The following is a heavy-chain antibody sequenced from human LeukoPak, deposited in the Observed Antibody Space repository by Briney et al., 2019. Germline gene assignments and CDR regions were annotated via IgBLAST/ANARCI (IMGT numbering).Heavy chain of an antibody. CDR1: GFSFSSYR. CDR3: AREPEMVPAASFEY. J-gene: IGHJ4*02. CDR2: INQDGSEK. V-gene: IGHV3-7*01. D-gene: IGHD2-2*01. Sequence: GGSLRLSCAASGFSFSSYRMSWVRQAPGKGLEWVANINQDGSEKYSLDSVRGRFTISRDNAKKSLFLQINSLRAEDTAVYYCAREPEMVPAASFEYWGQGTLVTVSS.